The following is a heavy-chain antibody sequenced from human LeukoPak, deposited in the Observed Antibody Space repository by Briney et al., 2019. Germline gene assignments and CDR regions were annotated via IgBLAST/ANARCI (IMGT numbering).Heavy chain of an antibody. CDR2: IYYSGTT. D-gene: IGHD3-3*01. J-gene: IGHJ5*02. CDR3: ARLLRRPNWFDP. CDR1: GGSISRSSYY. Sequence: KPSETLSLTCTVSGGSISRSSYYWGWIRQPPGKGLEWIGSIYYSGTTYYNPSLKSRVTISVDTSKNQFSLKLSSVTAADTAVYYCARLLRRPNWFDPWGQGTLVTVSS. V-gene: IGHV4-39*01.